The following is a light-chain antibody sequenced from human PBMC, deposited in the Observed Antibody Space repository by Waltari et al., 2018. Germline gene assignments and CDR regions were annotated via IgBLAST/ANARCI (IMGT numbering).Light chain of an antibody. CDR1: QSITSY. V-gene: IGKV1-39*01. CDR2: GAS. J-gene: IGKJ5*01. Sequence: DIQMTQSPSSLSASVGDRVTITCRTSQSITSYLNWYQQKPGKAPNLLIYGASSLQSGVPSRFSGSGSGTDFTLTISSLHPEDFATYYCQQSYTTPITFGQGTRLEIK. CDR3: QQSYTTPIT.